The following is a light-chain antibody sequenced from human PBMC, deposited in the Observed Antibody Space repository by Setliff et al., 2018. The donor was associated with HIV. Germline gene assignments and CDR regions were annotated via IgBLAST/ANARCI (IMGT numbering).Light chain of an antibody. CDR1: SSDVGGYNY. CDR2: EVS. Sequence: QSALTQPASVSGSPGQSITISCTGTSSDVGGYNYVSWYQQHPGKAPKLMIHEVSNRPPGVSNRFSGSKSGNTASLTISGLRAEDESDYYCCSYAHGSTYVFGTGTKVTVL. CDR3: CSYAHGSTYV. V-gene: IGLV2-14*01. J-gene: IGLJ1*01.